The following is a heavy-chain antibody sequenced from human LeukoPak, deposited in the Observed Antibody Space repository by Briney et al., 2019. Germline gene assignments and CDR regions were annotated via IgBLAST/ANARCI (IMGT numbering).Heavy chain of an antibody. V-gene: IGHV1-8*01. J-gene: IGHJ3*02. CDR3: ASPVGAETDAFDI. Sequence: GASVKVSCKASGYTFTSYDINWVRQATGQGLEWMGWMNPNSGNTGYAQKFQGRVTMTRNTSISTAYMELSSLRSEDTAVYYCASPVGAETDAFDIWGQGTMVTVSS. CDR2: MNPNSGNT. D-gene: IGHD4-17*01. CDR1: GYTFTSYD.